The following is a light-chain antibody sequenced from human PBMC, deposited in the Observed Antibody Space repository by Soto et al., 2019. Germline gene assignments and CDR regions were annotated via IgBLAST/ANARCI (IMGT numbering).Light chain of an antibody. CDR1: QTVNSN. CDR2: GAS. CDR3: QQYNNWPRT. Sequence: EIVMTQSPATLSVSPGERATLSCRASQTVNSNLAWYQQKPGQAPRLLIYGASTRATGIQARFSGSGSGTEFTLTIRSLQSEDFAVYYCQQYNNWPRTFGQGTKVDIK. J-gene: IGKJ1*01. V-gene: IGKV3-15*01.